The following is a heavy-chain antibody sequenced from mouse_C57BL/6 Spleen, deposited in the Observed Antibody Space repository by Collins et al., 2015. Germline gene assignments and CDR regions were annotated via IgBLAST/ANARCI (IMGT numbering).Heavy chain of an antibody. CDR1: GYTFTSYW. Sequence: QVQLQQPGAELVRPGSSVKLSCKASGYTFTSYWMDWVKQRPGQGLEWIGNIYPSDSETHYNQKFKDKATLTVDKSSSTAYVQLSSLTSEDSAVYYCARGTTEAMDYWGQGTSVTVSS. V-gene: IGHV1-61*01. CDR2: IYPSDSET. J-gene: IGHJ4*01. D-gene: IGHD3-3*01. CDR3: ARGTTEAMDY.